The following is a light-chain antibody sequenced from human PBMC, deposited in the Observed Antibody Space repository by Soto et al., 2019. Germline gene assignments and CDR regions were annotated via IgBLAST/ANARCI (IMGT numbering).Light chain of an antibody. Sequence: QSALTQPASVSGSPGQSITISCTGSSSDVGGYNYVSWYQHHPGKAPKFIIYDVIHRPSGVSDRFSASKSGNTASLTISGLQAEDEADYYCTSYTSSDTLIFGGGTKLTVL. V-gene: IGLV2-14*03. CDR1: SSDVGGYNY. J-gene: IGLJ2*01. CDR2: DVI. CDR3: TSYTSSDTLI.